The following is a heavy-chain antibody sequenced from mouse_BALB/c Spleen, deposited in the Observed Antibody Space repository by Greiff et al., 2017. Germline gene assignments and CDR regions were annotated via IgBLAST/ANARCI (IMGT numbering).Heavy chain of an antibody. CDR2: ISSGGST. J-gene: IGHJ4*01. V-gene: IGHV5-6-5*01. CDR1: GFTFSSYA. Sequence: EVQLVESGGGLVKPGGSLKLSCAASGFTFSSYAMSWVRQTPEKRLEWVASISSGGSTYNPDSVNGRFTNSRDNARTITYLHMSSLRSEDTAMYYCARDYRYDEAMDYWGQGTSVTVSA. D-gene: IGHD2-14*01. CDR3: ARDYRYDEAMDY.